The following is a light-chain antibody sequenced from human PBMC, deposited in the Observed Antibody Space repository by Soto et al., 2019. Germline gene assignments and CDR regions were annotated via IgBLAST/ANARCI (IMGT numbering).Light chain of an antibody. Sequence: EIVLTQSPGTLSLSPGERATLSCRASQSVSSSYLAWYQQKPGQAPRPLIYGASSRATGIPDRFSGSGSRTDFTLTISRLEPEDFAVYYCQQYGITFGQGTRLEIK. J-gene: IGKJ5*01. V-gene: IGKV3-20*01. CDR1: QSVSSSY. CDR2: GAS. CDR3: QQYGIT.